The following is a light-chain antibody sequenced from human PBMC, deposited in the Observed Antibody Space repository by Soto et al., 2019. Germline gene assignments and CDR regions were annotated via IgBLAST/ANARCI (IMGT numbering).Light chain of an antibody. Sequence: EIVLTQSPGTLSLSPGERATLSCRASQSVSSSYLAWYQQKPGQAPRLLIYGATSRAAGIPDRCSGSGSGTDFTLTISRLEPEDFAVYYCQQYCSSPFTFGPGTKVDIK. CDR3: QQYCSSPFT. J-gene: IGKJ3*01. CDR1: QSVSSSY. CDR2: GAT. V-gene: IGKV3-20*01.